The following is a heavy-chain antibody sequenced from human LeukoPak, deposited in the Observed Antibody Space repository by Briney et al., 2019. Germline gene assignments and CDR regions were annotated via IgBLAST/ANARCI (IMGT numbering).Heavy chain of an antibody. CDR2: IWYDGSNK. V-gene: IGHV3-33*01. D-gene: IGHD6-13*01. CDR1: GFTFSSYG. CDR3: ARDRAAADLDY. Sequence: PGGSLRLSCAASGFTFSSYGMHWVRQAPGKGLEWVAVIWYDGSNKFYADSVKGRFTISRDNSKNTLYQQMNSLRAEDTAVYYCARDRAAADLDYWGQGTLVTVSS. J-gene: IGHJ4*02.